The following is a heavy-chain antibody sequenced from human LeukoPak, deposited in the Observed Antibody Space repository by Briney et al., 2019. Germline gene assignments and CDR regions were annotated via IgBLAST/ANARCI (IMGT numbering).Heavy chain of an antibody. V-gene: IGHV4-59*01. CDR3: ARGYYDSRGYSNAFDI. D-gene: IGHD3-22*01. Sequence: SETLSLTCTVSGASITSSYWSWIRQPPGRGLEWIGYVYYSGNTNYNPSLKSRVTPSVDMSKNQFSLKLNSVTAADTAIYYCARGYYDSRGYSNAFDIWGQGTMVTVSS. CDR1: GASITSSY. CDR2: VYYSGNT. J-gene: IGHJ3*02.